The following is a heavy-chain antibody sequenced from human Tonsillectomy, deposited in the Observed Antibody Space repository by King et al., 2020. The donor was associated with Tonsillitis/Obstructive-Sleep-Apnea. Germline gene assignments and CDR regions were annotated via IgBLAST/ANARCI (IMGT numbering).Heavy chain of an antibody. J-gene: IGHJ4*02. CDR1: GFTFSSYA. D-gene: IGHD4-17*01. CDR3: AKLPDYGDYYFDY. Sequence: VQLVESGGGLVQPGGSLRLSCAASGFTFSSYAMSWVRQAPGKGLEWVAAISGSGGSTSYADSVKGRFTISRDNSKNTLYLQMNSLRAEDTAVYYCAKLPDYGDYYFDYWGQGTLVTVSS. V-gene: IGHV3-23*04. CDR2: ISGSGGST.